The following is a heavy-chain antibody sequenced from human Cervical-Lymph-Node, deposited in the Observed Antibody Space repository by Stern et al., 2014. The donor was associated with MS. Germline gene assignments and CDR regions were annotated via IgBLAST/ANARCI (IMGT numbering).Heavy chain of an antibody. CDR2: INPKSGGT. Sequence: VQLVESGAEVEKPGASVKVSCKASGYIFTDYYLHWVRQAPGQGLEWMGRINPKSGGTSYAQSFQGRVTLTRDTSITTAYMDLSRLTSDDTVVYYCTRALRIADRPSPGGHWFDPWGQGTLVIVSS. V-gene: IGHV1-2*05. D-gene: IGHD6-6*01. CDR3: TRALRIADRPSPGGHWFDP. CDR1: GYIFTDYY. J-gene: IGHJ5*02.